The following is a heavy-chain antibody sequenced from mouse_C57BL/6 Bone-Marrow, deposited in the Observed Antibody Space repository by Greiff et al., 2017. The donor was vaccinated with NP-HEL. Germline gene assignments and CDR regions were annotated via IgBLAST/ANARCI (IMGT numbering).Heavy chain of an antibody. D-gene: IGHD2-1*01. Sequence: QVQLQQSGAERSRSGSSVKLSCRASVYTFTSYGRSRVKPRTGQGLEWIGEIYPRSGNTYYNEKFKGKATLTADKSSSTAYMELRSLTSEDSAVYFCAREHYGNHAYSTGYWGQRTPLTISP. CDR1: VYTFTSYG. J-gene: IGHJ2*01. V-gene: IGHV1-81*01. CDR3: AREHYGNHAYSTGY. CDR2: IYPRSGNT.